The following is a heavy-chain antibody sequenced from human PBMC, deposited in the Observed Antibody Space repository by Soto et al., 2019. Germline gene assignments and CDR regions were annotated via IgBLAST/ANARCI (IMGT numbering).Heavy chain of an antibody. CDR2: IFSGDNT. CDR3: ARDRVPQDDDFWSGYPFALDV. J-gene: IGHJ6*02. D-gene: IGHD3-3*01. Sequence: SCAASGFSVSSNYMIWVRQAPGEGLEWVSLIFSGDNTTYADSVKGRFTISRDNSKNTLYLQMNSLRADDTAVYYCARDRVPQDDDFWSGYPFALDVWGQGTTVTVSS. V-gene: IGHV3-53*01. CDR1: GFSVSSNY.